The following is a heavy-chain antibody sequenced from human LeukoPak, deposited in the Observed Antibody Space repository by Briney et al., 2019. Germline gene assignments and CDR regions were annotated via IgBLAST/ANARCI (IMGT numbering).Heavy chain of an antibody. CDR2: INPNSGGT. V-gene: IGHV1-2*02. D-gene: IGHD3-9*01. Sequence: ASVTVSCKASGYTFTGYYMHWVRQVPGQGLEWMGWINPNSGGTNYAQKFQGRVTMTRDTSISTAYMEVSRLRSDDTAVYYCARSTGYYHDYWGQGTLVTVSS. J-gene: IGHJ4*02. CDR1: GYTFTGYY. CDR3: ARSTGYYHDY.